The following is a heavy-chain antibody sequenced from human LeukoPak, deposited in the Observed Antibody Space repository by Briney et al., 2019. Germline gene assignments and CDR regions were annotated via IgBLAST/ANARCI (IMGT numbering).Heavy chain of an antibody. CDR1: GFTFSSYS. J-gene: IGHJ1*01. V-gene: IGHV3-21*04. Sequence: GGSLRLSCAASGFTFSSYSMNWVRQAPGKGLEWVSSISSSSSYIYYADSVKGRFTIPRDNSKNTLYLQMNSLRAEDTAVYYCAKDDDWGRYKHWGQGTLVTVSS. D-gene: IGHD3-16*01. CDR2: ISSSSSYI. CDR3: AKDDDWGRYKH.